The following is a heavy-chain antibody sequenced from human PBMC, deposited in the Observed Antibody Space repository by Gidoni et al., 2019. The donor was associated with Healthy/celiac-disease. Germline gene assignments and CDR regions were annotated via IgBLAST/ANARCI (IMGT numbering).Heavy chain of an antibody. V-gene: IGHV4-34*01. CDR3: ARAGYDYYYYYYGMDV. Sequence: QVQLQQWGAGLLKPSETLSLTCAVSGGSFSGYYWSWIRQPPGKGLEWIGEINHSGSTNYNPSLKSRVTISVDTSKNQFSLKLSSVTAADTAVYYCARAGYDYYYYYYGMDVWGQGTTVTVSS. J-gene: IGHJ6*02. CDR2: INHSGST. CDR1: GGSFSGYY. D-gene: IGHD5-12*01.